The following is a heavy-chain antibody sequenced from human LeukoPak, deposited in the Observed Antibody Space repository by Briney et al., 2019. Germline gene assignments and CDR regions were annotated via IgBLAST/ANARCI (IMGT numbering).Heavy chain of an antibody. CDR3: ARTDYDFWSGYS. D-gene: IGHD3-3*01. V-gene: IGHV1-69*13. J-gene: IGHJ4*02. CDR2: IIPIFGTA. CDR1: GGTFSSYA. Sequence: ASVKVSCKASGGTFSSYAISWVRQAPGQGLEWMGGIIPIFGTANYAQKFQGRVTITADESTSTAYMELSSLRSEDTAVYYCARTDYDFWSGYSWGQGTLVTVSS.